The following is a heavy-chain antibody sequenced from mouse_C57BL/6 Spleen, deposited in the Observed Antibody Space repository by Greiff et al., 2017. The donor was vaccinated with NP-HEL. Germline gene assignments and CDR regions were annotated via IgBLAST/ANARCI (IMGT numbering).Heavy chain of an antibody. CDR3: ARLRLRQEDWYFDV. D-gene: IGHD2-4*01. V-gene: IGHV1-53*01. J-gene: IGHJ1*03. CDR1: GYTFTSYW. Sequence: QVQLQQPGTELVKPGASVKLSCKASGYTFTSYWMHWVKQRPGQGLEWIGNINPSNGGTNYNEKFKSKATLTVDKSSSTAYMQLSSLTSEDSAVYYCARLRLRQEDWYFDVWGTGTTVTVSS. CDR2: INPSNGGT.